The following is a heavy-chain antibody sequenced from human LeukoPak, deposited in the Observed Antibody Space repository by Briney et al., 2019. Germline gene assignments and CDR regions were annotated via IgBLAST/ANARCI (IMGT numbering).Heavy chain of an antibody. CDR1: RFTFHNHW. D-gene: IGHD3-10*01. J-gene: IGHJ4*02. Sequence: PGGSLRLSCAASRFTFHNHWMHWVRQVPGKGLAWVARIDSDGSTTNYTHSVKGRFTIARDNAKNTLNLLMTSLRPDDTAIYYCASGYYYGDSFGYWGQGALVTVSS. V-gene: IGHV3-74*01. CDR3: ASGYYYGDSFGY. CDR2: IDSDGSTT.